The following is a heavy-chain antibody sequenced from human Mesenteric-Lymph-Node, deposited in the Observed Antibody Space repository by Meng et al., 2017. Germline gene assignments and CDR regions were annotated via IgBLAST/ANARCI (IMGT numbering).Heavy chain of an antibody. CDR2: IIPIFGTA. J-gene: IGHJ6*02. CDR1: GGSFSNYA. Sequence: VKVSCKASGGSFSNYAISWVRQAPGQGLEWMGGIIPIFGTANYAQKFQGRVTITADESTSTAYMELSSLRSDDTAVYYCARPVVTRALYYGTDVWGQGTTVTVSS. CDR3: ARPVVTRALYYGTDV. V-gene: IGHV1-69*13. D-gene: IGHD4-23*01.